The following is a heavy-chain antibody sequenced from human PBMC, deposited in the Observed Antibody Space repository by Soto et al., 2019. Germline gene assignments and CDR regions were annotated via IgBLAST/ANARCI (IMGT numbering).Heavy chain of an antibody. CDR1: GFTFSSRA. CDR3: ARDPGYSGFDCDY. CDR2: IWYDGSKK. D-gene: IGHD5-12*01. J-gene: IGHJ4*02. V-gene: IGHV3-33*01. Sequence: GGSLRLSCAASGFTFSSRAMHWVRQAPGKGLEWVAVIWYDGSKKYYGDSVKGRFTVARDDSKSTLSLQMNSLRVEDTAVYYCARDPGYSGFDCDYWGQGTRVTVSS.